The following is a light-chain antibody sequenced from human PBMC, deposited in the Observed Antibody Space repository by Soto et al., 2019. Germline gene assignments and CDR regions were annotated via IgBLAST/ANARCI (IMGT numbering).Light chain of an antibody. CDR2: GAS. J-gene: IGKJ5*01. Sequence: EVVLTQSTATLSLSPGERATLSCRASQSVSSNLAWYQQKPGQAPRLLIYGASTRATGIPARFSGSGSGTDFTLTISSLEPEDFAVYYCQQRRNWPLITFGQGTLLEI. V-gene: IGKV3-11*01. CDR3: QQRRNWPLIT. CDR1: QSVSSN.